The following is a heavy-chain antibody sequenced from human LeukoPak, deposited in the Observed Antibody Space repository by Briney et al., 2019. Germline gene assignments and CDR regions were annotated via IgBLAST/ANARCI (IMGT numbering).Heavy chain of an antibody. V-gene: IGHV3-23*01. CDR2: MSGDATST. J-gene: IGHJ4*02. CDR3: AKRTSGSSWYSSDS. Sequence: PGGSLRLSCAASGFTFSSFAMNWVRQAPGEGLEWVSTMSGDATSTYYADSVKGRFTIPRDNSKNTLYLQMNSLRAEDTAVYYCAKRTSGSSWYSSDSWGQGTLVTVSS. CDR1: GFTFSSFA. D-gene: IGHD6-13*01.